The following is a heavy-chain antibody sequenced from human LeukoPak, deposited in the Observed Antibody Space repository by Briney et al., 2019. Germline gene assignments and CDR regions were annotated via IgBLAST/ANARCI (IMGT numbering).Heavy chain of an antibody. CDR3: ARGYVDTAMVTGFDY. V-gene: IGHV3-30-3*01. J-gene: IGHJ4*02. D-gene: IGHD5-18*01. CDR1: RFTFTTFSDYV. Sequence: GGSLRLSCAASRFTFTTFSDYVMHWARQAPGKGLEWVAAVSYDGGSEYYADSVKGRFTISRDNSKNTLYLQMNSLRAEDTAVYYCARGYVDTAMVTGFDYWGQGTLVTVSS. CDR2: VSYDGGSE.